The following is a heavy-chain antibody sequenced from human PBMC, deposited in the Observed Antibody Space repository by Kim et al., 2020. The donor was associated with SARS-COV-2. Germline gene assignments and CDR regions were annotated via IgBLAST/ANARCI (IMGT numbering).Heavy chain of an antibody. Sequence: TEYAASVKGRFTLSRDDSKSLAYLQMNSLKTEDTAVYYCTRDYYYGLDVWGKGTTVTVSS. CDR2: T. J-gene: IGHJ6*04. V-gene: IGHV3-49*02. CDR3: TRDYYYGLDV.